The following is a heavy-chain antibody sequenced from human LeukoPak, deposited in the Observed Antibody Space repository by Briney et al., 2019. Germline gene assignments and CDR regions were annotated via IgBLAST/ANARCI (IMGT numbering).Heavy chain of an antibody. CDR2: IYHSGST. Sequence: SETLSLTCTVSGYSISSGYYWGWIRQPPGKGLEWIGSIYHSGSTYYNPSLKSRVTISVDTSKNQFSLKLSSVTAADTAVYYCARDSARIAAAGTRDYWGQGTLVTVSS. CDR1: GYSISSGYY. CDR3: ARDSARIAAAGTRDY. V-gene: IGHV4-38-2*02. J-gene: IGHJ4*02. D-gene: IGHD6-13*01.